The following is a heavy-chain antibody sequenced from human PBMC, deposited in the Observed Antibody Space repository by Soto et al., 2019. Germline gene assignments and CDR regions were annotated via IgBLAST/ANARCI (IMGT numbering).Heavy chain of an antibody. CDR2: ISSDGSHK. Sequence: QVHLVESGGGVVPPGRSLRLSCAASGFTFSAYAIHCVRQAPGKGLEWVAVISSDGSHKYYADSVKGRFTISRDKSKNTLFRQMYSLKPQDTADSYCAKDGSPWGLLRFRCREIDYWGHGTQVTVAS. D-gene: IGHD2-21*02. V-gene: IGHV3-30*18. J-gene: IGHJ4*01. CDR3: AKDGSPWGLLRFRCREIDY. CDR1: GFTFSAYA.